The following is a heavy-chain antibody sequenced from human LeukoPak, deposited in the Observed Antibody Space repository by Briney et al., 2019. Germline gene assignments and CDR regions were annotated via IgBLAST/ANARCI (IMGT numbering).Heavy chain of an antibody. CDR3: ARGAVTGLLWFGELPYYFDY. Sequence: ASVKVSCKASGYTFTSYGISWVRQAPGQGLEGMGWISAYNGNTNYAQKLQGRVTMTTDTSTSTHYMELRSLRSDDTAVYYCARGAVTGLLWFGELPYYFDYWGQGTLVTVSS. CDR1: GYTFTSYG. CDR2: ISAYNGNT. V-gene: IGHV1-18*01. D-gene: IGHD3-10*01. J-gene: IGHJ4*02.